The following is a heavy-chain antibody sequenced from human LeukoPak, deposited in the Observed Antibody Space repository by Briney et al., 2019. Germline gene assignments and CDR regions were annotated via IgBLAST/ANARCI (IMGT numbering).Heavy chain of an antibody. D-gene: IGHD3-22*01. CDR3: AKARYHDSSGYPD. CDR2: INPNSGVA. Sequence: ASVKVSCKPSGYTFTDYYLHWVRQAPGQGLEWMGWINPNSGVANYAQQFQGRVTMTRDTSTNTAYMELSRLGSDDTATYYCAKARYHDSSGYPDWGQGTLVTVSS. V-gene: IGHV1-2*02. CDR1: GYTFTDYY. J-gene: IGHJ4*02.